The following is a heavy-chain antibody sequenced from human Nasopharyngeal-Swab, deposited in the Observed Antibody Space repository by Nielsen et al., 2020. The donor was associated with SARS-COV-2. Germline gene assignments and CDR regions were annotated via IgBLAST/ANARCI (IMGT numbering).Heavy chain of an antibody. Sequence: SETLSLTCAVYGGSFSGYYWSWIRQPPGKGLEWIGDINHSGSTNYNPSLKSRVTMSVDTSKNQFSLKLSSVTAADTAVYYCARDRGLGMDVWGQGTTVTVSS. V-gene: IGHV4-34*01. CDR3: ARDRGLGMDV. CDR1: GGSFSGYY. CDR2: INHSGST. J-gene: IGHJ6*02.